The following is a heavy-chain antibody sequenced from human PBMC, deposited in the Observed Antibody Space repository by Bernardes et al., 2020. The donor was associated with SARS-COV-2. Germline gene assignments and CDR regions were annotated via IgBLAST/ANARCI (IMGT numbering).Heavy chain of an antibody. J-gene: IGHJ6*02. CDR2: IYPGDSDT. V-gene: IGHV5-51*01. CDR1: GYSFNSYW. Sequence: GESLKISCKGSGYSFNSYWMGWVRQMPGKGLEWMGTIYPGDSDTRYSPSFQGQVTISADKSISTAYLQWSSLKASDTAMYYCARKDSSFKYGSAKYYHYGMDVWGQGTTVTVSS. CDR3: ARKDSSFKYGSAKYYHYGMDV. D-gene: IGHD3-10*01.